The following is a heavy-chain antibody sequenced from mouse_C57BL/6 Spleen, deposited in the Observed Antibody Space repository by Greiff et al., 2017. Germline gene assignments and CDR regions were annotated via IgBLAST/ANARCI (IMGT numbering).Heavy chain of an antibody. J-gene: IGHJ2*01. D-gene: IGHD1-1*01. V-gene: IGHV14-1*01. CDR3: TRDYYGSEAYYFDD. Sequence: EVQLQQSGAELVRPGASVKLSCTASGFNINDYYMHWVKQRPEQGLEWIGRLDTEDGDTESAPKFKGKATLPADPSSHTPYLQLSSQTSEDTAFYYCTRDYYGSEAYYFDDGGQGTTLTVSS. CDR2: LDTEDGDT. CDR1: GFNINDYY.